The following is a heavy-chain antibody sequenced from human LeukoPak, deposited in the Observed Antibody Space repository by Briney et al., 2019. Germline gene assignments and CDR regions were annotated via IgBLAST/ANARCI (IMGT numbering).Heavy chain of an antibody. CDR2: INHSGST. CDR3: ARVRGYIVVVPAALNRFDP. D-gene: IGHD2-2*01. J-gene: IGHJ5*02. CDR1: GGSFSGYY. V-gene: IGHV4-34*01. Sequence: PSETLSLTCAVYGGSFSGYYWSWIRQPPGKGLEWIGEINHSGSTNYNPSLKSRVTISVDTSKNQFSLKLSSVTAADTAVYYCARVRGYIVVVPAALNRFDPWGQGTLVTVSS.